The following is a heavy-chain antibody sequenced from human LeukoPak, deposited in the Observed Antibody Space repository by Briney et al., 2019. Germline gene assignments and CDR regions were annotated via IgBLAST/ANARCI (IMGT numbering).Heavy chain of an antibody. V-gene: IGHV3-33*01. J-gene: IGHJ4*02. CDR1: GFTFSSYG. Sequence: GGSLRLSCAASGFTFSSYGMHWVRQAPGKGLEWVAVIWYDGSNKYYADSVKGRFTISRDNSKNTLYLQMNSLRAEDTAVCYCARFSTGPATVTTKMPDYWGQGTLVTVSS. D-gene: IGHD4-17*01. CDR2: IWYDGSNK. CDR3: ARFSTGPATVTTKMPDY.